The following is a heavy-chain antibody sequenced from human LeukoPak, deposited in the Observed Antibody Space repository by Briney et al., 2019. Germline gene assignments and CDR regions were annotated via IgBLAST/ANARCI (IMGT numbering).Heavy chain of an antibody. J-gene: IGHJ4*02. CDR1: GFTFSSYW. V-gene: IGHV3-74*01. CDR3: ARGGGDLLGFPEDYFDY. Sequence: GGSLRLSCAASGFTFSSYWMHWVRQAPGKGLVWVSRINSDGSSTSYADSVKGRFTISRDNAKNTLYLQMNSLRAEDTAVYYCARGGGDLLGFPEDYFDYWGQGTLVTVSS. D-gene: IGHD2-21*02. CDR2: INSDGSST.